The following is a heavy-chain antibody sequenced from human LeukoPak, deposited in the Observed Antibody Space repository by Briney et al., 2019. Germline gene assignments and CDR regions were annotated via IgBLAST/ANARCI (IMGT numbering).Heavy chain of an antibody. V-gene: IGHV1-46*01. CDR1: GYTFTSYY. D-gene: IGHD3-22*01. CDR2: INSSGGST. J-gene: IGHJ1*01. Sequence: GASVKVSRKASGYTFTSYYMHWVRQAPGQGLEWMGIINSSGGSTSYAQKFQGRVTMTRDTSTSTVYMELSSLRSEDTAVYYCASDYYDSSGYYRAEYFQHWGQGTLVTVSS. CDR3: ASDYYDSSGYYRAEYFQH.